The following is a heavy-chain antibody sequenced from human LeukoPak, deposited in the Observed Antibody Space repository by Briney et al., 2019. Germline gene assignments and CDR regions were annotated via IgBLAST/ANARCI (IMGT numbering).Heavy chain of an antibody. V-gene: IGHV1-8*02. CDR3: ARVGLGIYIPSAFDI. CDR1: GGTFSSYA. J-gene: IGHJ3*02. CDR2: MNPNSGNT. D-gene: IGHD6-19*01. Sequence: ASVKVSCKASGGTFSSYAINWVRQATGQGLEWMGWMNPNSGNTGYAQKFQGRVTMTRNTSISTAYMELSSLRSEDTAVYYCARVGLGIYIPSAFDIWGQGTMVTVSS.